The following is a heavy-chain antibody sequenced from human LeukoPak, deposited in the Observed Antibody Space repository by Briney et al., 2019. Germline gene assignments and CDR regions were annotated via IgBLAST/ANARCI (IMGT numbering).Heavy chain of an antibody. D-gene: IGHD3-22*01. Sequence: PSETLSLTCTVSGGSISSYYWSWIRQPPGKGLEWIGYIYYSGSTNYNPSLKSRVTISVDTSKNQFSLKLSSVTAADTAVYYCARVCSSGYYYYYYYMDVWGKGTTVTVSS. CDR1: GGSISSYY. CDR2: IYYSGST. J-gene: IGHJ6*03. V-gene: IGHV4-59*01. CDR3: ARVCSSGYYYYYYYMDV.